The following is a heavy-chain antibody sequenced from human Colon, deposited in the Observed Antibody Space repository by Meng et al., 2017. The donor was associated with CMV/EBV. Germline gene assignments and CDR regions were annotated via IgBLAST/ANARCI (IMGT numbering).Heavy chain of an antibody. Sequence: SGVSFSSYGVSWVRQAPGKGLQWVSAITDHSYYADSVRGRFTISKDLSENTLYLQMNSLRDEDTGIYYCAKNFNPGAYYTNWFDHWGQGTLVTVSS. D-gene: IGHD3-3*01. V-gene: IGHV3-23*01. CDR3: AKNFNPGAYYTNWFDH. CDR1: GVSFSSYG. J-gene: IGHJ5*02. CDR2: ITDHS.